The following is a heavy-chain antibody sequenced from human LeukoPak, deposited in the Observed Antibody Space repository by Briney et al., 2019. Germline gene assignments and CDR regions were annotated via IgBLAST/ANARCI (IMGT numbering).Heavy chain of an antibody. J-gene: IGHJ5*02. CDR2: IYYSGST. D-gene: IGHD6-13*01. V-gene: IGHV4-59*08. Sequence: SETLSPTCTVSGGSISSYYWSWIRQPPGEGLEWIGYIYYSGSTNYNPSLKSRVTISVDTSKNQFSLKLSSVTAADTAVYYCARQPYSSSSNWFDPWGQGTLVTVSS. CDR3: ARQPYSSSSNWFDP. CDR1: GGSISSYY.